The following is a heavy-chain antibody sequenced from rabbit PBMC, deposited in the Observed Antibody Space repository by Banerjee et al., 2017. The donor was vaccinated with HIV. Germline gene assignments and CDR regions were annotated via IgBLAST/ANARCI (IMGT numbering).Heavy chain of an antibody. J-gene: IGHJ4*01. CDR2: IAAGSSGST. D-gene: IGHD6-1*01. CDR1: GFDFSSNE. CDR3: ARAYAGATAYGYATFNL. Sequence: QSLEESGGDLVKPGASLTLTCKASGFDFSSNEMCWVRQAPGKGLEWIACIAAGSSGSTWYASWAKGRFTISKTSSTTVTLQMTTLTAADTATYFCARAYAGATAYGYATFNLWGQGTLVTVS. V-gene: IGHV1S40*01.